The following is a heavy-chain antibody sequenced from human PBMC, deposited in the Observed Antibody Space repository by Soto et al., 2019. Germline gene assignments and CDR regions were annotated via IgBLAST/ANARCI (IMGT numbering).Heavy chain of an antibody. CDR3: VRDFEGSYGYGPFDY. D-gene: IGHD5-18*01. CDR2: IKQDGSEN. Sequence: GGSLRLSCAASGFTFSSYWMSWVRQAPGKGLEWVANIKQDGSENYSVDSVRGRFTISRENATNSLYLQINSLRAEDTAVYYCVRDFEGSYGYGPFDYWGQGTLVTVSS. V-gene: IGHV3-7*03. CDR1: GFTFSSYW. J-gene: IGHJ4*02.